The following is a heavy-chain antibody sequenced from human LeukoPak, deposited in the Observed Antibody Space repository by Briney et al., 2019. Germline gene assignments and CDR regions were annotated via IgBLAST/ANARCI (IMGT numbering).Heavy chain of an antibody. CDR1: GFTFSSYS. V-gene: IGHV3-21*01. D-gene: IGHD2-15*01. CDR3: ARDQAAYYYYGMDV. J-gene: IGHJ6*02. Sequence: GGSLRLSCAASGFTFSSYSMNWVRQAPGKGLEWVSSISSSSSYIYYADSVKGRFTISGDNAKNSLYLQMNSLRAEDTAVYYCARDQAAYYYYGMDVWGQGTTVTVSS. CDR2: ISSSSSYI.